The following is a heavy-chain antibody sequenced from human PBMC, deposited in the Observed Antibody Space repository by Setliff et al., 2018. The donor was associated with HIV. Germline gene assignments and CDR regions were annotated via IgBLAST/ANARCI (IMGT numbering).Heavy chain of an antibody. J-gene: IGHJ6*03. CDR1: GDSVTTPYY. CDR3: ARHSPVTTEDYMDV. D-gene: IGHD4-17*01. CDR2: IYHSGAT. Sequence: SETLSLTCTLSGDSVTTPYYWGWIRQPPGKGLEWVGSIYHSGATYFTPSLKSRVTLSVDTSKNQFFPRLTSVSAADTGLYFCARHSPVTTEDYMDVWGKGTTVTVSS. V-gene: IGHV4-38-2*02.